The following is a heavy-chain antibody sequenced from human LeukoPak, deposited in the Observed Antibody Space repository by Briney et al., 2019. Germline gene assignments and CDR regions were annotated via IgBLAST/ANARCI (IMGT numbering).Heavy chain of an antibody. V-gene: IGHV3-23*01. J-gene: IGHJ4*02. D-gene: IGHD3-22*01. CDR3: AKDRDIVVTPFDY. CDR2: ISASGGST. CDR1: GFTFSSYA. Sequence: PGGSLRLSCAASGFTFSSYAMSWVRQAPGKGLEWVSAISASGGSTYYADSVEGRFTISRDNSKNTLYLQMNSLRAKDTAVYYCAKDRDIVVTPFDYWGQGTLVTVSS.